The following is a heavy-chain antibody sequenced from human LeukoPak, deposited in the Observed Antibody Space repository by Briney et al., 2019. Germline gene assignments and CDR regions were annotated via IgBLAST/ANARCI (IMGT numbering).Heavy chain of an antibody. CDR2: IKQDGSEK. CDR1: GFSFSSYW. J-gene: IGHJ4*02. D-gene: IGHD6-19*01. V-gene: IGHV3-7*01. Sequence: GGSLRLSCAASGFSFSSYWMNWVRQAPGKGLEWVANIKQDGSEKHYVDSVKGRFTISRDNAKNSLYLQMNSLRAEDTAVYYCARGSRSGWYYQPYYWGQGTLVTVSS. CDR3: ARGSRSGWYYQPYY.